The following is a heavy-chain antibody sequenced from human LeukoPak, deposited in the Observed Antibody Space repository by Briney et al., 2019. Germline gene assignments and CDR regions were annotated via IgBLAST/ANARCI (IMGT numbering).Heavy chain of an antibody. CDR1: GFTFGDYA. D-gene: IGHD5-18*01. CDR3: TRVGSYGTYYYYGMDV. Sequence: GGSLRLSCTASGFTFGDYAMSWFRQAPGKGLEWVGFIRSKAYGGTTEYAASVKGRFTISRDDSKSIAYLQMNSLKTEDTAVYYCTRVGSYGTYYYYGMDVWGQGTTVTVSS. J-gene: IGHJ6*02. V-gene: IGHV3-49*03. CDR2: IRSKAYGGTT.